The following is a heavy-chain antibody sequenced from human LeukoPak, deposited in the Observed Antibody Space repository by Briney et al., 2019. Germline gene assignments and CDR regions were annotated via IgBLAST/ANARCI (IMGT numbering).Heavy chain of an antibody. V-gene: IGHV4-39*01. CDR1: GGSINSGSYY. J-gene: IGHJ4*02. Sequence: SETLSLTCIVSGGSINSGSYYWSWIRQPPGKGLVWIGSIYYSGTTYYNPSLKSRVIISVDTSKNQFSLNLNSVNAADTAVYYCARGFTVTSDYWGQGTLVTVSS. CDR3: ARGFTVTSDY. CDR2: IYYSGTT. D-gene: IGHD4-17*01.